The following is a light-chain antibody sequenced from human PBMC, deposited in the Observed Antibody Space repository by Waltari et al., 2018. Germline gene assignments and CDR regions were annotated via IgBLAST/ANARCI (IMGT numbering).Light chain of an antibody. CDR3: CSFAGTSWV. CDR2: DVS. J-gene: IGLJ3*02. V-gene: IGLV2-11*01. CDR1: SYDVGGYNY. Sequence: QSALTQPRSVSGSPGQSVTISCTGTSYDVGGYNYVSWYQQYPGNAPKVMIYDVSKRPSGVTDRFSGSKSGNTASLTISGLQAEDEADYYCCSFAGTSWVFGGGTKVTVL.